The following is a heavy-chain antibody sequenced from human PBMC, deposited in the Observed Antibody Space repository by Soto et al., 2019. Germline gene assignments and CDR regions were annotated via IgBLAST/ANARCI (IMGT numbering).Heavy chain of an antibody. V-gene: IGHV3-11*01. J-gene: IGHJ6*03. CDR1: GFPFSDYY. CDR3: ARDGNNCYDNYYYMDV. CDR2: ISSSGSTI. Sequence: QVQLVESGGGLVKPGGSLRLSCAASGFPFSDYYMSWIRQAPGKGLEWVSYISSSGSTIYYADSVKGRFTISRDNAKNSPDVQMNSLRAEDTAVYYCARDGNNCYDNYYYMDVWGKGTTVTVSS. D-gene: IGHD1-1*01.